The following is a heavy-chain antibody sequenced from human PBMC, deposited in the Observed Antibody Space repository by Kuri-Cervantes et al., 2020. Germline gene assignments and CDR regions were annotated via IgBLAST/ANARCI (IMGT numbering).Heavy chain of an antibody. D-gene: IGHD3-22*01. CDR1: GFTFSSYG. CDR3: VSSGYYYYYGMDV. J-gene: IGHJ6*02. V-gene: IGHV3-30*03. Sequence: GSLRLSCAASGFTFSSYGMHWVRQAPGKGLEWVAVISYDGSNKYYADSVKGRFTISRDNSKNTLYLQMNSLRAEDTAVYYCVSSGYYYYYGMDVWGQGTTVTVSS. CDR2: ISYDGSNK.